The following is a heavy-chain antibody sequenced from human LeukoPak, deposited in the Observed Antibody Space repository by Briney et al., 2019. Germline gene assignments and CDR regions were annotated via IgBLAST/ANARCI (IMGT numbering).Heavy chain of an antibody. V-gene: IGHV4-59*01. J-gene: IGHJ6*03. CDR1: SGFISSYY. CDR3: ARLHHDYGSGTYGGAYNYYMDV. D-gene: IGHD3-10*01. CDR2: IYYTGGT. Sequence: PSETLSLTCSVSSGFISSYYWTWIRQFPGKGLEWIGYIYYTGGTSYNPSLQSRVTISVDTSKNQFSLRLNSVTAADTAVYYCARLHHDYGSGTYGGAYNYYMDVWGKGTTVTVSS.